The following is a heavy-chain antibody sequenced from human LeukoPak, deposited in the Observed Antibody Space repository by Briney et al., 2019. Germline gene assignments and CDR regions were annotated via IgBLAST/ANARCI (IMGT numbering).Heavy chain of an antibody. V-gene: IGHV1-2*02. CDR2: INPNSGGT. CDR1: GYTFTGYY. D-gene: IGHD3-9*01. Sequence: GASVKVSCKASGYTFTGYYMHWVRQAPGQGLEWMGWINPNSGGTNYAQKFQGRVTMTRDTSISTAYMELSRLRSDDTAVYYCARDSAYYDIEFDPWGQGTLVTVSS. CDR3: ARDSAYYDIEFDP. J-gene: IGHJ5*02.